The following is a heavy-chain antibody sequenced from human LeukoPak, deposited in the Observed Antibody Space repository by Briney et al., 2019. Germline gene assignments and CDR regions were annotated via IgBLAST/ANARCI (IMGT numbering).Heavy chain of an antibody. J-gene: IGHJ4*02. Sequence: GGSLRLSCAASGFTFSSYSMNWVRQAPGKGLEWVSSISSSSSSYIYYADSVKGRFTISRDNAKNSLYLQMNSLRAEDTAVYYCARDTMGRWLQFHYFDYWGQGTLVTVSS. V-gene: IGHV3-21*01. CDR1: GFTFSSYS. CDR3: ARDTMGRWLQFHYFDY. CDR2: ISSSSSSYI. D-gene: IGHD5-24*01.